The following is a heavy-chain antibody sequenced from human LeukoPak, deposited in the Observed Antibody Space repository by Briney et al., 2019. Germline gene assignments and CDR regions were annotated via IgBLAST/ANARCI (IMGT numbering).Heavy chain of an antibody. V-gene: IGHV3-21*01. CDR3: ARETHDFLEEDI. D-gene: IGHD3-3*01. Sequence: GGSLRLSCAASGFTFSSYSMNWVRQAPGKGLEWVSSISSSSSYIYYADSVKGRFTISRDNAKNSLYLQMNSLRAEDTAVYYCARETHDFLEEDIWGQGTMVTVSS. J-gene: IGHJ3*02. CDR1: GFTFSSYS. CDR2: ISSSSSYI.